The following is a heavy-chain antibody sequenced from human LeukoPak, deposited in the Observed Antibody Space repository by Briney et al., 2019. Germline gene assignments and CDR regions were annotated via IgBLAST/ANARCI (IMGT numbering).Heavy chain of an antibody. CDR1: GFTFNSFG. D-gene: IGHD2-2*01. CDR3: ARDPANGAFNY. CDR2: ISSGSRYI. Sequence: GGSLRLSCAASGFTFNSFGMSRVRQAPGKGLEWVSSISSGSRYIYYADSVKGRFTISRDDAKNSLYLQMNSLRAEDTAVYYCARDPANGAFNYWGQGTLVTVSS. V-gene: IGHV3-21*01. J-gene: IGHJ4*02.